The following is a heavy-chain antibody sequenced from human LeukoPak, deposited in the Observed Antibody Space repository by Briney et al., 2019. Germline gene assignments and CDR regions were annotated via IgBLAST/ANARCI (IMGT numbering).Heavy chain of an antibody. CDR1: GGSFSGHY. D-gene: IGHD3-22*01. CDR3: GRQDVIMIVVVMTAVSYYLDV. CDR2: MNPSGST. J-gene: IGHJ6*03. Sequence: SETLSLTCAVYGGSFSGHYWTWIRQTPGKGLEWIGEMNPSGSTSYNPSLKSRVTISVDTSKNQFSLKLSSVTAADTADSARGRQDVIMIVVVMTAVSYYLDVWGKGTTVTVS. V-gene: IGHV4-34*01.